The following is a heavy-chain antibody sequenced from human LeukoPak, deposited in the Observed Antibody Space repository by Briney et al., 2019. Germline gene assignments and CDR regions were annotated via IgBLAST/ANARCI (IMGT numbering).Heavy chain of an antibody. CDR1: GFTFSNAW. V-gene: IGHV3-15*01. CDR2: IKSKTDGGAT. J-gene: IGHJ3*02. CDR3: TTGRGPDAFDI. Sequence: PGGSLRLSCAASGFTFSNAWMSWVRQAPGKGLEWVGRIKSKTDGGATDYAASVKGRFTISRDDSKNTLYLQMNSLKTEDTAVYYCTTGRGPDAFDIWGQGTMVTVSS. D-gene: IGHD3/OR15-3a*01.